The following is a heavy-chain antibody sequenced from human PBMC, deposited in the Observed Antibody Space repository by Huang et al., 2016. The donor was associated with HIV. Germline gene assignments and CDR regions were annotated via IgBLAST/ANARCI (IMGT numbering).Heavy chain of an antibody. Sequence: EVVLVETGGGLVKPGGSLRLSCAGSGFTFSHYRMHWVRQAPGEGLEWVSSSSSTLSYLWYADSVRGRFTISRDNANNSLYLQMNSLRVEDTAIYYCARPSSRSPDAFDVWGQGTMVTVSS. CDR3: ARPSSRSPDAFDV. J-gene: IGHJ3*01. CDR2: SSSTLSYL. D-gene: IGHD6-13*01. V-gene: IGHV3-21*01. CDR1: GFTFSHYR.